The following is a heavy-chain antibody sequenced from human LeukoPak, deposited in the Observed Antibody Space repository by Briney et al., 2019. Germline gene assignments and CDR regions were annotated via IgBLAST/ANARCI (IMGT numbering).Heavy chain of an antibody. Sequence: SETLSLTCTVSGYSISSGYYWGWIRQPPGKRLEWIGSIYHSGSTYYNPSLKSRVTISVDTSKNQFSLKLSSVTAADTAVYYCARATPPDTAMNDPYFDYWGQGTLVTVSS. CDR3: ARATPPDTAMNDPYFDY. CDR1: GYSISSGYY. V-gene: IGHV4-38-2*02. D-gene: IGHD5-18*01. J-gene: IGHJ4*02. CDR2: IYHSGST.